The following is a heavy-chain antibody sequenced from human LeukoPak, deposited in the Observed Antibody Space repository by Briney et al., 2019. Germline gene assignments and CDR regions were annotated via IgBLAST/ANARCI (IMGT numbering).Heavy chain of an antibody. J-gene: IGHJ4*02. Sequence: SETLSLTCTVSGGSISSGSYYWSWIRQPAGTGLEWIGRIYSSGSTYYNPSLKSRVTISYPSKNQFSLKLNSVTAADSAVYYCARDPLPSGTRSDYWGQGALVTVSS. CDR3: ARDPLPSGTRSDY. D-gene: IGHD6-13*01. CDR2: IYSSGST. V-gene: IGHV4-61*02. CDR1: GGSISSGSYY.